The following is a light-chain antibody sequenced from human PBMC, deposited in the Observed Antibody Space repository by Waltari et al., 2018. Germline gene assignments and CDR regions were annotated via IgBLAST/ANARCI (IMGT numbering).Light chain of an antibody. Sequence: EIVMTQSPAPLSVSPGERVTLSCRASQSVRSNLAWYQQKPGQGPRLLIYDGSTRATGIPARFSGSGSGTDFTLTISSLQSEDFAIYYCHQSDDWPPYSFGQGTKLEIK. J-gene: IGKJ2*03. CDR3: HQSDDWPPYS. CDR1: QSVRSN. CDR2: DGS. V-gene: IGKV3-15*01.